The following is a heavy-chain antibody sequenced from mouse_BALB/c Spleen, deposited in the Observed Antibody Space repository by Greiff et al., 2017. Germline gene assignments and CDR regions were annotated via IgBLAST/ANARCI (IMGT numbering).Heavy chain of an antibody. V-gene: IGHV3-2*02. D-gene: IGHD2-1*01. CDR2: ISYSGST. J-gene: IGHJ3*01. CDR1: GYSITSDYA. CDR3: ARSTMVTTAWFAY. Sequence: EVKLKESGPGLVKPSQSLSLTCTVTGYSITSDYAWNWIRQFPGNKLEWMGYISYSGSTSYNPSLKSRISITRDTSKNQFFLQLNSVTTEDTATYYCARSTMVTTAWFAYWGQGTLVTVSA.